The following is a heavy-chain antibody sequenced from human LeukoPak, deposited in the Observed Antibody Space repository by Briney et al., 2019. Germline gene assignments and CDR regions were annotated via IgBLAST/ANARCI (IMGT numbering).Heavy chain of an antibody. J-gene: IGHJ5*02. CDR1: GGSISSYF. Sequence: SETLSLTCTVSGGSISSYFWSWIRQPPGMGLEWIGYIYYSGSTNYNPSLKSRVTMSVDTSKNQYSLKLSSVTAADTAVYYCARGSEGWFDPWGQGTLVTVSS. CDR2: IYYSGST. CDR3: ARGSEGWFDP. V-gene: IGHV4-59*01. D-gene: IGHD6-19*01.